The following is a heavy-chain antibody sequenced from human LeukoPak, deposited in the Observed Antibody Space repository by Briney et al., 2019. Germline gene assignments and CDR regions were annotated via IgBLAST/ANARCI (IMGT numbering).Heavy chain of an antibody. D-gene: IGHD2-2*01. J-gene: IGHJ6*02. CDR1: GFTFTTYD. V-gene: IGHV1-8*01. CDR2: MNPHSGNT. Sequence: GASEKVSCKASGFTFTTYDINWVRQATGQGLEWMGWMNPHSGNTGYAQKFQGRVTMTRNTSISTAYMELSSLRSDDTAVYYCAREFSFYYGLDVWGQGTTVTVSS. CDR3: AREFSFYYGLDV.